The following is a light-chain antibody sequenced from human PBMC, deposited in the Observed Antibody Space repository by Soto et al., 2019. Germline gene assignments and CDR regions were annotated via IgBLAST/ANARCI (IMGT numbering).Light chain of an antibody. CDR1: SSDVGGYNY. Sequence: QSALTQPASVSGSPGQSITISCTGTSSDVGGYNYVSWYQQHPGKAPKFMIYEVSNRPSGVSNRFSGSKSGNTASLTISGLQAEDEADYYCSSYTSSSTLPYVFGTGTKVTVL. CDR3: SSYTSSSTLPYV. V-gene: IGLV2-14*01. J-gene: IGLJ1*01. CDR2: EVS.